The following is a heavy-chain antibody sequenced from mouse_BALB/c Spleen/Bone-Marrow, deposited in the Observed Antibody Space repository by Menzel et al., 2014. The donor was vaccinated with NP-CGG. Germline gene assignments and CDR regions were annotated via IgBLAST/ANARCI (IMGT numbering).Heavy chain of an antibody. Sequence: DVQLQESGAELVKPGASVKLSCTASGFNIKETYMHWVKQRPEQGLEWIGRIDPANGNTKYDPKFQGKATITADTSSNTAYLQLSSLTSEDTAVYYCARWEYYAMDYWGQGTSVTVSS. D-gene: IGHD4-1*01. V-gene: IGHV14-3*02. J-gene: IGHJ4*01. CDR2: IDPANGNT. CDR3: ARWEYYAMDY. CDR1: GFNIKETY.